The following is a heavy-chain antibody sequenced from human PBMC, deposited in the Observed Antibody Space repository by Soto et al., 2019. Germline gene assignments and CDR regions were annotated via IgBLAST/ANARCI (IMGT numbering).Heavy chain of an antibody. CDR3: AREDSGTVDY. CDR2: MNSEGSST. J-gene: IGHJ4*02. V-gene: IGHV3-74*01. Sequence: EVQLVESGGGLVQPGGSLRLSWAASGFTFSSYWMHWLRPARGKGLVWVSRMNSEGSSTSYADSVKGGCTISRDNDKNELNLRGTGQSDECTAGYYFAREDSGTVDYWGRGTLVTVSS. D-gene: IGHD3-10*01. CDR1: GFTFSSYW.